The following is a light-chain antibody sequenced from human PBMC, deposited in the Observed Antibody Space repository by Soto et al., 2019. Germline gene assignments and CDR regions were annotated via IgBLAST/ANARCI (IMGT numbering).Light chain of an antibody. CDR1: QSIDRW. CDR3: QHYNSYSEA. J-gene: IGKJ1*01. CDR2: KAS. Sequence: DIQMTQSPSTLSASVGDRVTITCRASQSIDRWLAWYQKKPGKDPKLLIYKASTLKSGVPSRFSGSGSGTEFTLTISRLQPDDFATYYCQHYNSYSEAFGQGTKVDIK. V-gene: IGKV1-5*03.